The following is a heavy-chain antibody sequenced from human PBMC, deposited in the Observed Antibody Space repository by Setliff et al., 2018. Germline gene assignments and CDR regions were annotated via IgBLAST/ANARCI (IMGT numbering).Heavy chain of an antibody. D-gene: IGHD6-13*01. Sequence: SETLSLTCALSGGSITDRNWWNWVRQPPGKGLEWIGEINHSGSTNYNPSLKSRVTISVDTSKNQFSLKLSSVTAADTAVYYCARHVLGQQLVYNWFDPWGQGTLVTV. V-gene: IGHV4-4*02. J-gene: IGHJ5*02. CDR3: ARHVLGQQLVYNWFDP. CDR2: INHSGST. CDR1: GGSITDRNW.